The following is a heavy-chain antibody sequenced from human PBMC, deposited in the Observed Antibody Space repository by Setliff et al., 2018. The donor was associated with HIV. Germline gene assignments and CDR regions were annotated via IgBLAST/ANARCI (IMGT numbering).Heavy chain of an antibody. J-gene: IGHJ3*01. CDR2: FDPEDGGT. V-gene: IGHV1-24*01. CDR1: GYTLTELS. CDR3: ARVPYRSAWFSGEHDAFDV. D-gene: IGHD6-19*01. Sequence: ASVKVSCKVSGYTLTELSIHWVRQAPGKGLEWMGGFDPEDGGTIHAQKFQGRVTMTEDTSTDTAYMELRSLRSEDTAVYYCARVPYRSAWFSGEHDAFDVWGQGTMVTVSS.